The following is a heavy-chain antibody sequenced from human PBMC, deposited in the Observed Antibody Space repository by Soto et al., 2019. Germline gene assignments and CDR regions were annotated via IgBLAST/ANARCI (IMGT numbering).Heavy chain of an antibody. CDR1: GYTFTSYG. CDR2: ISAYNGTA. CDR3: ARPRDGH. V-gene: IGHV1-18*01. J-gene: IGHJ4*02. Sequence: ASVKVSCKASGYTFTSYGISWVRQAPGQGLEWMGWISAYNGTANYAQKFQGRVTITADESTSTAYMEPSSLRSEDTAVYYCARPRDGHWGQGTLVTVS.